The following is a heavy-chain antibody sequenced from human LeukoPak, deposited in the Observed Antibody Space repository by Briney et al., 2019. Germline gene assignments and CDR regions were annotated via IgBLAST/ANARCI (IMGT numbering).Heavy chain of an antibody. CDR3: TRHALHDDILTGYEGCRFDP. V-gene: IGHV3-73*01. CDR1: GFTFSGSA. Sequence: TGGSLRLSCAASGFTFSGSAMHWVRQASGKGLEWVGRIRSKANSYATAYAASVKGRFTISRDDSKNTAYLQMNSLKTEDTAVYYCTRHALHDDILTGYEGCRFDPWGQGTLVTVSS. J-gene: IGHJ5*02. D-gene: IGHD3-9*01. CDR2: IRSKANSYAT.